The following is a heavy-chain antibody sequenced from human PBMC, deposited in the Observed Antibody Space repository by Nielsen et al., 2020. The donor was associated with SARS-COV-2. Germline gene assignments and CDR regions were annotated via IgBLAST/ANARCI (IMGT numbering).Heavy chain of an antibody. CDR3: AKAPSDSGSFN. D-gene: IGHD3-10*01. Sequence: GGSLRLSCAASGFTFSSYGMHWVRQAPGKGLEWVAVIWYDGSNKYYADSVKGRFTISRDNSKNTLYLQMSSLRAEDTAVYYCAKAPSDSGSFNWGQGTLVTVSS. J-gene: IGHJ4*02. CDR1: GFTFSSYG. CDR2: IWYDGSNK. V-gene: IGHV3-33*06.